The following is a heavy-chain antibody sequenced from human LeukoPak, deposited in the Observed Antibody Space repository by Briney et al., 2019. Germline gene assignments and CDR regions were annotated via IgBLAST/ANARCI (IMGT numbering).Heavy chain of an antibody. CDR3: AREYCSGGSCYLT. CDR1: GGSISSYY. J-gene: IGHJ5*02. D-gene: IGHD2-15*01. V-gene: IGHV4-4*07. CDR2: IYTSGST. Sequence: SETLSLTCTVSGGSISSYYWSWIRQPAGKGLEWFGRIYTSGSTNYNPSLKSRVTMSVDTSKNQFSLKLSSVTAADTAVYYCAREYCSGGSCYLTWGQGTLVTVSS.